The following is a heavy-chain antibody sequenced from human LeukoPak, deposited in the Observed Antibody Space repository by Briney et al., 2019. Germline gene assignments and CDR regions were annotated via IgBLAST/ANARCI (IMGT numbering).Heavy chain of an antibody. CDR3: ARDNFGSLDF. CDR2: VYASGIN. CDR1: GDSVSIRG. V-gene: IGHV4-59*02. Sequence: SETLSLTCSVSGDSVSIRGWSWVRQPPGKGLEWIGYVYASGINTGNQNPSLKSRVTISVDTSRNQFSLRLDSVTAADTAVYYCARDNFGSLDFWGQGTLVTVSS. D-gene: IGHD3-10*01. J-gene: IGHJ4*02.